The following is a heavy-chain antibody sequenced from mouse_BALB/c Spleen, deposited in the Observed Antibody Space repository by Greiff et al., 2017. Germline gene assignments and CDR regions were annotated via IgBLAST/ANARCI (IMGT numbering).Heavy chain of an antibody. CDR2: IWGDGST. Sequence: VMLVESGPGLVAPSQSLSITCTVSGFSLTGYGVNGVRQLPGKGLGWLGMIWGDGSTDYNSALKSRLSISKDNSKSQVFLKMNSLQTDDTARYYCARDRQDGYYLYYAMDYWGQGTSVTVSS. CDR1: GFSLTGYG. J-gene: IGHJ4*01. CDR3: ARDRQDGYYLYYAMDY. D-gene: IGHD2-3*01. V-gene: IGHV2-6-7*01.